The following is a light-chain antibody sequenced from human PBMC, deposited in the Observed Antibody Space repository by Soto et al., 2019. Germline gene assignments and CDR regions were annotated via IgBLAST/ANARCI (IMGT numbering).Light chain of an antibody. V-gene: IGLV2-8*01. CDR2: DVS. CDR3: SSYAGTNNAL. CDR1: SSDVGGYKY. J-gene: IGLJ2*01. Sequence: QSALTQPPSASGSPGQSVTISCTGSSSDVGGYKYVSWYQQYPGKAPKLMIYDVSKRPSGVPDRFSGSKSGNTASLTVSGLQAEDEADYYCSSYAGTNNALFGGGTKVTVL.